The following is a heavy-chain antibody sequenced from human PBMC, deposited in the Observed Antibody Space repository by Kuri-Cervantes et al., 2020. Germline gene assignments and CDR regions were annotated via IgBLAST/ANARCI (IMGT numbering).Heavy chain of an antibody. CDR3: ARDPYVSGNDY. V-gene: IGHV4-38-2*02. Sequence: GSLRLSCTVSGYPINNIYYWDWIRQSPEKGLEWIGSISHSGSTYYSPSLKSRVTISVDTSKNQFSLKLSSVTAADTAVYYCARDPYVSGNDYWGQGTLVTVSS. CDR2: ISHSGST. CDR1: GYPINNIYY. D-gene: IGHD3-10*01. J-gene: IGHJ4*02.